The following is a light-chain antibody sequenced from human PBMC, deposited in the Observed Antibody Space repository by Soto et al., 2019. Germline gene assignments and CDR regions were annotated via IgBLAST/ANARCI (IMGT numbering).Light chain of an antibody. J-gene: IGLJ2*01. CDR2: EVT. CDR1: SSDVGSYNF. CDR3: SSNAGTNTLL. Sequence: QSALTQPASVSGSPGQSITISCTGTSSDVGSYNFVSWYQQHPGKVPQLMIYEVTKRASGVSDRFSGSKSGDTASLTISGLQAEDEADYYCSSNAGTNTLLFGGGTKLTVL. V-gene: IGLV2-23*02.